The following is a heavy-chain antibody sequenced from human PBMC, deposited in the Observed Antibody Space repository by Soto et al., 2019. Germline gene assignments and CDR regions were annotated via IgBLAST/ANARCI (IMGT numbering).Heavy chain of an antibody. J-gene: IGHJ4*02. V-gene: IGHV4-4*02. Sequence: QVQLQESGPGLVKPSGTLSLTCAVSGGSIRSSNWWSWVRQPPGKGLGWIGEIYHSGSTNYNPSLKSRVTISVDKSKNQCSLQLSSVTAADTAVYYCARFIKAYSSSWDGTIHYFAYWGQGTLVTVSS. D-gene: IGHD6-13*01. CDR1: GGSIRSSNW. CDR3: ARFIKAYSSSWDGTIHYFAY. CDR2: IYHSGST.